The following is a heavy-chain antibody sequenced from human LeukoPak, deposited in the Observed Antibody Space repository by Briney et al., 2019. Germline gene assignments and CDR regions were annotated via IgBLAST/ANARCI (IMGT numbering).Heavy chain of an antibody. V-gene: IGHV3-23*01. CDR1: GFTFSSYA. Sequence: GGSLRLSCAASGFTFSSYAMSWVRQAPGKGLEWVSSISGSGGSTYYTDSVKGRFAISRDNSKNTLYLQMNSLRAGDTAVYYCTKEHDYSNYYYFDYWGQGTLVTVSS. D-gene: IGHD4-11*01. CDR2: ISGSGGST. CDR3: TKEHDYSNYYYFDY. J-gene: IGHJ4*02.